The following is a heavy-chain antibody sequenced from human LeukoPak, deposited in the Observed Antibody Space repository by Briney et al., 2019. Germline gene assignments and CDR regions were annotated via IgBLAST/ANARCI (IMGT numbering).Heavy chain of an antibody. CDR3: ARQSVSGAAFDP. CDR1: GYSFSNYW. CDR2: IYPGDSET. Sequence: GESLKISCKGSGYSFSNYWIDWVRQMPGKGLEWMGIIYPGDSETRYSPSFQGQVTISVDKSVNTAYLQWSSLKASDTAIYYCARQSVSGAAFDPWGQGTLVTVSS. V-gene: IGHV5-51*01. J-gene: IGHJ5*02. D-gene: IGHD4-17*01.